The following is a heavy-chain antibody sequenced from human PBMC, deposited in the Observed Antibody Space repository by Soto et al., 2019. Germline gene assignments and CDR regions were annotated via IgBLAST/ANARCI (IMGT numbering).Heavy chain of an antibody. J-gene: IGHJ6*02. Sequence: PSETLSLTCTVSGGSISSSSYYWGWIRQPPGKGLEWIGSIYYSGSTYYNPSLKSRVTISVDTSKNQFSLKLSSVTAADTAVYYCARLERGGYGMDVWGQGTTVTVSS. CDR2: IYYSGST. CDR1: GGSISSSSYY. CDR3: ARLERGGYGMDV. V-gene: IGHV4-39*01. D-gene: IGHD3-10*01.